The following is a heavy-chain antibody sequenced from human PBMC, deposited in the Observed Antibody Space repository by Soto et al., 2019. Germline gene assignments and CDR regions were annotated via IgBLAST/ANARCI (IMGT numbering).Heavy chain of an antibody. V-gene: IGHV4-4*02. J-gene: IGHJ4*02. CDR1: GGSFTSNNW. CDR2: IYRTGST. CDR3: ASRDPGTSVDY. D-gene: IGHD1-7*01. Sequence: SETLSLTCSVSGGSFTSNNWWTWVRQPPGQGLEWIGEIYRTGSTNYNPSLKSRVTISLDKSENQFSLKVTSLTAADTAVYYCASRDPGTSVDYWGQGTLVTVSS.